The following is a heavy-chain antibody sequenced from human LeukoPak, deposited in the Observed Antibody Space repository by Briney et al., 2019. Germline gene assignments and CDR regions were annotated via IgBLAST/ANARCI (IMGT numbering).Heavy chain of an antibody. CDR3: VRLFVHTAYRPFDF. CDR2: IKKDGSEQ. V-gene: IGHV3-7*01. D-gene: IGHD3-16*01. J-gene: IGHJ4*02. CDR1: GFIFTNDW. Sequence: QPGGSLRLSCAASGFIFTNDWMSWVRQAPGEGLELVASIKKDGSEQYYVDSVKGRFTISRDNAKSSLNLEINSLGADGTAVYYCVRLFVHTAYRPFDFRGQGILVIVSS.